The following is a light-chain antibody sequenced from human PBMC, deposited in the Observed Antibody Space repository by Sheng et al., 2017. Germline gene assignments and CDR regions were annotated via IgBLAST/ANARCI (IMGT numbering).Light chain of an antibody. Sequence: QAVVTQEPSLTVSPGGTVTLTCGSSTGDVTSLHFSYWFQQRPGQAPKTLIFDTTKRLSWTTTRFSGSLFGGKAALTLSGAQPEDEAVYYCLLSYNAYWVFGGGTKVTVL. V-gene: IGLV7-46*01. CDR3: LLSYNAYWV. CDR1: TGDVTSLHF. CDR2: DTT. J-gene: IGLJ3*02.